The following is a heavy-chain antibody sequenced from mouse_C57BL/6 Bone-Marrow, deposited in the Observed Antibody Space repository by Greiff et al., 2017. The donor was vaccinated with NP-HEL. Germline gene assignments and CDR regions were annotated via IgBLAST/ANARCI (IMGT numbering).Heavy chain of an antibody. CDR2: IYPRSGNT. V-gene: IGHV1-81*01. J-gene: IGHJ2*01. CDR3: AREGTFYYYAPYYFDD. CDR1: GYTFTSYG. Sequence: QVQLQQSGAELARPGASVKLSCKASGYTFTSYGISWVQQRTGQGLEWVGEIYPRSGNTYYNEKFKGKATLTADKSSSTAYLELRSLTSEDSSVYFCAREGTFYYYAPYYFDDWGQGTTLTVSS. D-gene: IGHD1-1*01.